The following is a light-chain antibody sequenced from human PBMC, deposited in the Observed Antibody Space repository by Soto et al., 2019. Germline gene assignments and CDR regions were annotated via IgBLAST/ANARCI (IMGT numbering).Light chain of an antibody. CDR3: QQRSNWPPIT. CDR1: QSVSSD. Sequence: EIVLTQSPATLSLSPGERATLPCRASQSVSSDLAWYQQKPGQAPRLLIYDASNRATGIPARFSGSGSGTDFTLTISSLEAEDFAVYYCQQRSNWPPITFGQGTRLEIK. J-gene: IGKJ5*01. CDR2: DAS. V-gene: IGKV3-11*01.